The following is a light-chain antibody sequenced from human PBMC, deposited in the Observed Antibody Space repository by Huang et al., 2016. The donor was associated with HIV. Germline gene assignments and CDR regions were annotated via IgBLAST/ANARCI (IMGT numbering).Light chain of an antibody. CDR1: QSLLNSNGYNY. CDR3: MHAIESPRT. CDR2: LSS. Sequence: DIVMTQSPLSLSVTPGEPASISCRSSQSLLNSNGYNYLDWYFQKPGQSPQLLIYLSSNRSSGVPDRFSGSGAGTDFTLKISRVEAEDVGVYYCMHAIESPRTCGQGTKVEIK. J-gene: IGKJ1*01. V-gene: IGKV2-28*01.